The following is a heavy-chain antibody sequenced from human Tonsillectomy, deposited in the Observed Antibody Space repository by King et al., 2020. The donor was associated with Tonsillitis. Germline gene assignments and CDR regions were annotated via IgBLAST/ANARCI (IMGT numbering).Heavy chain of an antibody. CDR3: ARDVEYDYLWGGFDC. D-gene: IGHD3-16*01. CDR1: GGSISSYY. CDR2: IYYSGSTNYRST. V-gene: IGHV4-59*01. Sequence: QLQESGPGLVKPSETLSLTCTVSGGSISSYYWSWIRQPPGKGLEWIGYIYYSGSTNYRSTNYNPSLKSRVTISVDTSKNQFSLKLSSVTAADTAVYYWARDVEYDYLWGGFDCWGQGTLVTVSS. J-gene: IGHJ4*02.